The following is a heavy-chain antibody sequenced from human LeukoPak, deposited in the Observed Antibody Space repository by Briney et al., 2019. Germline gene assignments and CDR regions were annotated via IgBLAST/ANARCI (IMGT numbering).Heavy chain of an antibody. D-gene: IGHD3-3*01. Sequence: RSSETLSLTCTVSGGSISSYYWSWIRQPPGKGLEWIGYIYYSGSTNYNPSLKSRVTISVDTSKNQFSLKLSSVTAADTAVYYCVGSLEWLLYGWFDPWGQGTLVTVSS. J-gene: IGHJ5*02. CDR2: IYYSGST. V-gene: IGHV4-59*01. CDR3: VGSLEWLLYGWFDP. CDR1: GGSISSYY.